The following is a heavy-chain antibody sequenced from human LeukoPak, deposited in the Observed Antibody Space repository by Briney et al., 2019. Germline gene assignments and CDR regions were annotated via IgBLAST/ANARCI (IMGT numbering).Heavy chain of an antibody. J-gene: IGHJ4*02. CDR1: GGSISSYY. CDR3: ASDSGWYTPFDY. D-gene: IGHD6-19*01. Sequence: SETLSLTCTVSGGSISSYYWSWIRQPAGKGLEWIGRIYTSGSTNYNPSLKSRVTMSVATSKNQFSLKLSSVTAADTAVYYCASDSGWYTPFDYWGQGTLVTVSS. CDR2: IYTSGST. V-gene: IGHV4-4*07.